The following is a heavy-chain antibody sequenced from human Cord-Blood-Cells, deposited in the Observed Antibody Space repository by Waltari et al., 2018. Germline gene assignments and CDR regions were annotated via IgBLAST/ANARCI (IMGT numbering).Heavy chain of an antibody. Sequence: EVQLVESGGGLVKPGGSLSLSCSASGFTFSSFSLNWVRQAPGKGLEWVSSISSSSSYIYYADSVKGRFTISRDNAKNSLYLQMNSLRAEDTAVYYCASGTGDGDAFDIWGQGTMVTVSS. D-gene: IGHD7-27*01. J-gene: IGHJ3*02. V-gene: IGHV3-21*01. CDR3: ASGTGDGDAFDI. CDR1: GFTFSSFS. CDR2: ISSSSSYI.